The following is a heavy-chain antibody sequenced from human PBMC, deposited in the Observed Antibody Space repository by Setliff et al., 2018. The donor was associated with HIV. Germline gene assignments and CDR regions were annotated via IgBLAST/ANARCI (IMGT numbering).Heavy chain of an antibody. CDR1: GCTFTTFG. J-gene: IGHJ3*02. V-gene: IGHV1-18*01. Sequence: GASVKVSCKASGCTFTTFGISWLRQAPGQGPEYMGWISPSNGNTDYPQKFQDRVTVTTETSTTTVYMELRSLRSDDTAVYYCARVGGVKGFDMWGQGTRVTVSS. CDR3: ARVGGVKGFDM. CDR2: ISPSNGNT. D-gene: IGHD3-16*01.